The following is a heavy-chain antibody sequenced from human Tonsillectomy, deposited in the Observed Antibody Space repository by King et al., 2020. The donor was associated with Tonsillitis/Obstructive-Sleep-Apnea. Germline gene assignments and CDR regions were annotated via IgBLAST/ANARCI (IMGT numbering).Heavy chain of an antibody. CDR1: GGSISSYY. D-gene: IGHD3-22*01. CDR2: IYYSGST. V-gene: IGHV4-59*08. Sequence: QLQESGPGLVKPSETLSLTCTVSGGSISSYYWSWLRPPPGKGLEWLGYIYYSGSTNYNPSLKSRVTISVDTSKNQFSLKLSSVTAADTAVYYCARLAYYYDSSGYRGFDYWGQGTLVTVSS. J-gene: IGHJ4*02. CDR3: ARLAYYYDSSGYRGFDY.